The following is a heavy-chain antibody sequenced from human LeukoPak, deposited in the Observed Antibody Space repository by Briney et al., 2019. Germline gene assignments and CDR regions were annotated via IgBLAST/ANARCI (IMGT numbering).Heavy chain of an antibody. D-gene: IGHD1-26*01. J-gene: IGHJ4*02. Sequence: GGSLRLSCAASGFTFSSSGMHWVRQGPGKGLEYVSGISNNGDSTYYANSVKDRFTISRDNSKNTLYLQMGSLRAEDMAVYYCAKEEGSGTYAYWGQGTLVTVSS. CDR3: AKEEGSGTYAY. V-gene: IGHV3-64*01. CDR1: GFTFSSSG. CDR2: ISNNGDST.